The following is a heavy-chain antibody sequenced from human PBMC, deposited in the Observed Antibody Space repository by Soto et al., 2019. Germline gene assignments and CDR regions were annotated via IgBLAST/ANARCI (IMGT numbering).Heavy chain of an antibody. CDR3: ARGQYKLLGPLDYYYVMDV. Sequence: VASVKVSCKASGYTFTGYYMHWVRQAPGQGLEWMGWINPNSGGTNYAQKFQGRVAMTRDTSISTAYMELSRLRSDDTAVYYCARGQYKLLGPLDYYYVMDVWGQGTRVTVSS. V-gene: IGHV1-2*02. CDR2: INPNSGGT. CDR1: GYTFTGYY. J-gene: IGHJ6*02. D-gene: IGHD2-2*01.